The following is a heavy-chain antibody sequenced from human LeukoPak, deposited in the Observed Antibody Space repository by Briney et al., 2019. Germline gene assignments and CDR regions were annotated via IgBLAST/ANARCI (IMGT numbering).Heavy chain of an antibody. J-gene: IGHJ4*02. V-gene: IGHV3-23*01. Sequence: GGSLRLSCAASGFTFSSYAMSWVRQAPGKGLEWVSAISGSGGSTYYADSVKGRFTISRDNPKNTLYLQMNSLRAEDTAVYYCAKDGWGSYNFDYWGQGTLVTVSS. CDR2: ISGSGGST. CDR1: GFTFSSYA. D-gene: IGHD1-26*01. CDR3: AKDGWGSYNFDY.